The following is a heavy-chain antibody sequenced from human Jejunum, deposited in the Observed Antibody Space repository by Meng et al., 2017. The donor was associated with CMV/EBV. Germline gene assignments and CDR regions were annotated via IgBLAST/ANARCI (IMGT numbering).Heavy chain of an antibody. J-gene: IGHJ4*02. V-gene: IGHV3-30-3*01. D-gene: IGHD4-11*01. CDR2: VSSDGTST. Sequence: SGYTIMTYPIDWVRQAPGKGLEWVAGVSSDGTSTFLADSVKGRFSISRDNSKNTVYLQMDSLSGEDTAVYYCARQNDYMNYFDSWGRGTLVTVSS. CDR3: ARQNDYMNYFDS. CDR1: GYTIMTYP.